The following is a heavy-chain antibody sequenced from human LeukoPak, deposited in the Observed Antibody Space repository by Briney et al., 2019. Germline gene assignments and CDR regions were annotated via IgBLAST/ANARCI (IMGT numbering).Heavy chain of an antibody. Sequence: GTSLTLSCAASGFTVTTYGMHWVRQAPGKGLEWVAIISHDAINKDYADSVKGRFTISRDTAKNTVSLQMNSLRVEDTAVYYCAKDRIGVAAPKAYFDYWGQGTLVTVSS. CDR2: ISHDAINK. V-gene: IGHV3-30*18. D-gene: IGHD6-19*01. CDR3: AKDRIGVAAPKAYFDY. J-gene: IGHJ4*02. CDR1: GFTVTTYG.